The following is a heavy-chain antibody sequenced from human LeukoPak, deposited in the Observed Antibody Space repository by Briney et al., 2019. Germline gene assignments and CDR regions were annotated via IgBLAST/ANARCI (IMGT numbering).Heavy chain of an antibody. V-gene: IGHV3-48*01. Sequence: GGSLRLSCAASGFTFSSYSMNWVRQAPGKGLEWVSYISSSSSTIYYADSVKGRFTISRDNSKNTLYLQMNSLRAEDTAVYYCAKEEGETYSSGWFYPGSYWGQGTLVTVSS. J-gene: IGHJ4*02. CDR2: ISSSSSTI. CDR3: AKEEGETYSSGWFYPGSY. D-gene: IGHD6-19*01. CDR1: GFTFSSYS.